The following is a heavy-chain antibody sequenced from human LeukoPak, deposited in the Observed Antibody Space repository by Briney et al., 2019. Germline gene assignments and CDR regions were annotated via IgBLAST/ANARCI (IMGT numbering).Heavy chain of an antibody. CDR2: INTRGNT. Sequence: PSETLSLTCAVSGGSISSGSYFWSWIRQPAGKGLEWIGRINTRGNTRYNPSLKSRVTISIDPSKNQFSLKLSSVTAADTAVYYCARHGWGGAFDIWGQGTMVTVSS. D-gene: IGHD1-26*01. J-gene: IGHJ3*02. CDR1: GGSISSGSYF. V-gene: IGHV4-61*02. CDR3: ARHGWGGAFDI.